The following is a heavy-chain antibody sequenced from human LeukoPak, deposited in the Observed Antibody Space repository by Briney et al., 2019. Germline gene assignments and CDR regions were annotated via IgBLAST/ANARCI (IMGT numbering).Heavy chain of an antibody. CDR3: ARAMTTVTGNWFDP. CDR2: INPNSGGT. Sequence: ASVKVSCKASGYTFTGYYMHWVRQAPGQGLEWMGRINPNSGGTNYAQKFQGRVTMTRDTSISTAYMELSRLRSDDTAVYYCARAMTTVTGNWFDPWGQGTLVTVSS. J-gene: IGHJ5*02. D-gene: IGHD4-17*01. CDR1: GYTFTGYY. V-gene: IGHV1-2*06.